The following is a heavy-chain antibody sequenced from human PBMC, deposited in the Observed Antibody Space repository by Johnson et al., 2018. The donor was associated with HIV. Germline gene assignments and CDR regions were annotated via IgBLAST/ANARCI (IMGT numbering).Heavy chain of an antibody. D-gene: IGHD3-16*01. V-gene: IGHV3-33*01. CDR1: GFTFSSYG. CDR2: IWYDGSNK. CDR3: AREGRGSPDGFDI. Sequence: QMQLVESGGGVVQPGRSLRLSCAASGFTFSSYGMHWVRQAPGKGLEWVAVIWYDGSNKYYADSVKGRFTISRDNSNNTLYLQMNTLITEDTAVYYCAREGRGSPDGFDIWGQGTMVTVSS. J-gene: IGHJ3*02.